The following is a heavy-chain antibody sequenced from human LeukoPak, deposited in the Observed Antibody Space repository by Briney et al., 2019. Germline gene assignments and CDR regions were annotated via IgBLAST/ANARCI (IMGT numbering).Heavy chain of an antibody. Sequence: ASVKVSCKASGYTFTGYYINWVRQATGQGLVWMGGMNPNSGNTGYAHKFQGRVTMTRHTSISTAYMAPSSLRSADTAVYYCARGLKVRRTIFGVVSANEYNWFDAWGQGTLVTVSS. J-gene: IGHJ5*02. V-gene: IGHV1-8*01. CDR2: MNPNSGNT. CDR3: ARGLKVRRTIFGVVSANEYNWFDA. CDR1: GYTFTGYY. D-gene: IGHD3-3*01.